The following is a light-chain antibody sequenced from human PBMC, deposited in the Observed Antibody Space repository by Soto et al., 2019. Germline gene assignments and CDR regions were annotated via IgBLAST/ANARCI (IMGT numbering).Light chain of an antibody. Sequence: QSALTQPASVSGSPGQSITISCTGTSSDVGRYNYVSWYQQYPGKAPKLIIYDVSDRPSGVSNRFSGSKSGNTASLTISGLQAEEEADYYCNSYTSSSTHVFGTGTKVPVL. CDR2: DVS. CDR3: NSYTSSSTHV. V-gene: IGLV2-14*01. CDR1: SSDVGRYNY. J-gene: IGLJ1*01.